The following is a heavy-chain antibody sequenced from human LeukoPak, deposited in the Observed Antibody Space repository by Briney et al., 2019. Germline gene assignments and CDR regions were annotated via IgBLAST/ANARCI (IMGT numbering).Heavy chain of an antibody. Sequence: ASVKVSCKASGYIFSGYYMHWARQAPGQGLEWMGLIDPNSGSTNYAQNFQGRVTMTRDTSISTAYMELSRLRSDDTAVYYCARGVRGSAAFYKWGQGTLVTVSS. CDR3: ARGVRGSAAFYK. CDR1: GYIFSGYY. J-gene: IGHJ4*02. CDR2: IDPNSGST. V-gene: IGHV1-2*02. D-gene: IGHD5-12*01.